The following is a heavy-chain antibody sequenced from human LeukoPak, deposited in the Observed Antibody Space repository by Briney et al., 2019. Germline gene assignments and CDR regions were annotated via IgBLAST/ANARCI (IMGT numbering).Heavy chain of an antibody. CDR3: AKELHRYYYYGMDV. CDR2: ISGSGGST. Sequence: PGGSLRLSCAASGFTFSSYAINWVRQAPGKGLEWVSAISGSGGSTYYADSAKGRFTISRDNSKNTLYLQMNSLRAEDTAVYYCAKELHRYYYYGMDVWGQGTTVTVSS. J-gene: IGHJ6*02. CDR1: GFTFSSYA. V-gene: IGHV3-23*01.